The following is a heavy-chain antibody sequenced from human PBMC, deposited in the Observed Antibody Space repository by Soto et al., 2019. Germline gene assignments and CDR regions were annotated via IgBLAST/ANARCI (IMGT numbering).Heavy chain of an antibody. Sequence: ASVKVPCKASGYTFTSYAMHWVRQAPGQRLEWMGWINAGNGNTKYSQKFQGRVTITRDTSASTAYMELSSLRSEDTAVYYCARPRKYYDILTGYYMDAFDIWGQGTMVTVSS. V-gene: IGHV1-3*01. J-gene: IGHJ3*02. D-gene: IGHD3-9*01. CDR1: GYTFTSYA. CDR2: INAGNGNT. CDR3: ARPRKYYDILTGYYMDAFDI.